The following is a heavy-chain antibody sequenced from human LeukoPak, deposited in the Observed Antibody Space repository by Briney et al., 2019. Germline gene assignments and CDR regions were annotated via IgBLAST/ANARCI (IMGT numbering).Heavy chain of an antibody. D-gene: IGHD6-19*01. V-gene: IGHV4-59*08. J-gene: IGHJ5*02. CDR3: ARGSGWLGS. CDR1: GASIPISY. Sequence: SETLSLTCSVSGASIPISYCTWIPQPPEKGLEWIGKIHHSGDTNHNPSLKSRVTVSLDTSRSQFSLRLSSVTAADTAVYYCARGSGWLGSWGQGSLVTVSS. CDR2: IHHSGDT.